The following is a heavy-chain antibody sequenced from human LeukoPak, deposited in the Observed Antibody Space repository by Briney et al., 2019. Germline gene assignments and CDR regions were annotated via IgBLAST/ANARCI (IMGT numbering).Heavy chain of an antibody. CDR3: ARTVHYSSGWSPTYYFDY. CDR2: IYYSGST. CDR1: GVSINSFY. V-gene: IGHV4-59*01. D-gene: IGHD6-19*01. J-gene: IGHJ4*02. Sequence: PSETLSLTCTVSGVSINSFYWSWIRQPPGKGLEWIGYIYYSGSTNYKPSLKSRLTISGDTSENQLSLKPSSVTAADTAVYYCARTVHYSSGWSPTYYFDYWGQGTLVTVSS.